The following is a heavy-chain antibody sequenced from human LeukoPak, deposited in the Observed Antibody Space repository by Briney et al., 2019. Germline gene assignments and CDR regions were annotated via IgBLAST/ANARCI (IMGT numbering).Heavy chain of an antibody. J-gene: IGHJ4*02. D-gene: IGHD2-21*02. CDR2: INHSGST. CDR3: AALRGVVVTATRPFDY. V-gene: IGHV4-34*01. Sequence: PSETLSLTCAVYGGSFSGYYWSWIRQPPGKGLEWIGEINHSGSTNHHPSLKSRVTISVDTSKNQFSLKLSSVTAADTAVYYCAALRGVVVTATRPFDYWGQGTLVTVSS. CDR1: GGSFSGYY.